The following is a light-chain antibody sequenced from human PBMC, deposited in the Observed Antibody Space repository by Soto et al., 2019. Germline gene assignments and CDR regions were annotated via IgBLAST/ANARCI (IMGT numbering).Light chain of an antibody. J-gene: IGKJ1*01. V-gene: IGKV1-5*03. Sequence: DIQMTQSPSTLSASVGDRVTITCRASQSIDTWLAWYQQKPGRVPNLLIYKASTLESGVPSRFGGSGSGTEFTLTISSLQPDDVGTYYCQQYNSYSAGTFGQGTKVEIK. CDR1: QSIDTW. CDR3: QQYNSYSAGT. CDR2: KAS.